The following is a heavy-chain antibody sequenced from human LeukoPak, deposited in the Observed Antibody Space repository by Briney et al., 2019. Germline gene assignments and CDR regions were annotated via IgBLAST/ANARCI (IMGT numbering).Heavy chain of an antibody. J-gene: IGHJ5*01. D-gene: IGHD1-26*01. CDR3: ARDLSGLDP. CDR2: ISGYNGNT. CDR1: GYAFTNYG. Sequence: ASVKVSCKASGYAFTNYGISWVRQAPGQGLEWMGWISGYNGNTNYAQKLQGRVTMTTDTSTTTAYMELRSLRYDDTAVYYCARDLSGLDPWGQGTLVTVSS. V-gene: IGHV1-18*01.